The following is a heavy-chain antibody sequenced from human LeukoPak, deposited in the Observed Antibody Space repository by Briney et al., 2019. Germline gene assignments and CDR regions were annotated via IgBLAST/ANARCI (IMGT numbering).Heavy chain of an antibody. CDR3: ARPLDWEANAFDI. V-gene: IGHV1-2*02. J-gene: IGHJ3*02. D-gene: IGHD1-26*01. CDR1: GYTFTGYY. CDR2: IDPNTDAT. Sequence: ASVKVSCKASGYTFTGYYMHWVRQAPGQGLEWMGWIDPNTDATHYTQKFQGRVTMTRDTSITTAYMDLSSLRSDDTAVYYCARPLDWEANAFDIWGQGTMVTVSS.